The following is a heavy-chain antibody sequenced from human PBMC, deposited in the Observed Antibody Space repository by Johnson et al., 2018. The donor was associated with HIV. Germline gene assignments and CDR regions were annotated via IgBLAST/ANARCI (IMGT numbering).Heavy chain of an antibody. V-gene: IGHV3-43D*03. CDR1: GFTFDDYA. Sequence: VQLVESGGVVVQPGGSLRLSCAASGFTFDDYAMHWVRQAPGKGLELASLISLDGGITYSAGSVKGRFTISRDNSKNSLYLQMNSLRAEDTALYYCEKDSARQSDAFDIWGQGTMVTVSS. D-gene: IGHD5-24*01. CDR3: EKDSARQSDAFDI. J-gene: IGHJ3*02. CDR2: ISLDGGIT.